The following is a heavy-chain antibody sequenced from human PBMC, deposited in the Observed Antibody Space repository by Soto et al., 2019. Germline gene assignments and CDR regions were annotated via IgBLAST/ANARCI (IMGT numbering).Heavy chain of an antibody. CDR1: GFTFSSYA. CDR3: AKDSPRDILGVVAAVDI. V-gene: IGHV3-23*01. D-gene: IGHD2-15*01. J-gene: IGHJ3*02. CDR2: ISGSGGST. Sequence: EVQLLESGGGLVQPGGSLRLSCAVSGFTFSSYAMSWVRQAPGKGLEWVSAISGSGGSTYYADSVKGRFTISRDNSKNTLYLKMNSPRAGNPAVYYCAKDSPRDILGVVAAVDIWGQGKMVTVFS.